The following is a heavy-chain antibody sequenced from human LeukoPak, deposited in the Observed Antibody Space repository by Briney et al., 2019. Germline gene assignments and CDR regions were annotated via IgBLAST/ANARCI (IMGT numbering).Heavy chain of an antibody. D-gene: IGHD3-16*02. V-gene: IGHV4-39*01. CDR3: ARHPLGITFGGVIVSNCFDY. Sequence: SETLSLTCTASGGSISSSSYYWGWIRQPPGKGLEWIGSIYYSGSTYYNPSLKSRVTISVDTSKNQFSLKLSSVTAADTAVYYCARHPLGITFGGVIVSNCFDYWGQGTLVTVSS. J-gene: IGHJ4*02. CDR2: IYYSGST. CDR1: GGSISSSSYY.